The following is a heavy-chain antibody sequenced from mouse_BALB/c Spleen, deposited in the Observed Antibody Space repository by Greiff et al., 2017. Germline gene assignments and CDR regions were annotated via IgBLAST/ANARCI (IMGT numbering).Heavy chain of an antibody. CDR2: IWGDGST. V-gene: IGHV2-6-7*01. Sequence: VKLMESGPGLVAPSQSLSITCTVSGFSLTGYGVNWVRQPPGKGLEWLGMIWGDGSTDYNSALKSRLSISKDNSKSQVFLKMNSLQTDDTARYYCARAGYGNYVGYAMDYWGQGTSVTVSS. J-gene: IGHJ4*01. CDR3: ARAGYGNYVGYAMDY. D-gene: IGHD2-10*02. CDR1: GFSLTGYG.